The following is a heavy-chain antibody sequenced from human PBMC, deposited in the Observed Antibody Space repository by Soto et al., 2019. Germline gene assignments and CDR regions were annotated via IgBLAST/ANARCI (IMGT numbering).Heavy chain of an antibody. CDR2: IFYSRTT. CDR1: GGSINTAGYY. Sequence: QVQLQESGPGLVKPSQTLSLTCTVSGGSINTAGYYWNWFRHSPGMGLEWIGYIFYSRTTYYNPSLESRLPMSMDKSKNHFSLALSSLTSADKASYCCARHFYGLSPATGGQWFDPWGHGTLVTVSS. V-gene: IGHV4-31*03. CDR3: ARHFYGLSPATGGQWFDP. D-gene: IGHD4-17*01. J-gene: IGHJ5*02.